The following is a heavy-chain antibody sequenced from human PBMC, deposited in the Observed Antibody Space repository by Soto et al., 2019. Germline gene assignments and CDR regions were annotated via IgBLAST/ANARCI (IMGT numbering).Heavy chain of an antibody. CDR3: SRSWYGNDY. D-gene: IGHD6-13*01. J-gene: IGHJ4*02. CDR2: ITTGGAT. CDR1: GFTFSTYA. Sequence: EVQLLASGGGLVQPGGSLRLSCAASGFTFSTYAMSWVRQAPGKGLEWVSHITTGGATYYADSVRGRFTISRDNSKNTLDLQMSSLRAEDTSVYYCSRSWYGNDYWGQGILVTVSS. V-gene: IGHV3-23*01.